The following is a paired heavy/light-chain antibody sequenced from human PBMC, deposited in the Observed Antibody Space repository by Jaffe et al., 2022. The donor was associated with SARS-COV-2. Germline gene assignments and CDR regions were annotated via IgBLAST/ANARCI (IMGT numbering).Heavy chain of an antibody. CDR3: ARSSGWYRTQFDP. CDR2: IHSSGST. Sequence: QVQLQESGPGLVKSSETLSLTCSVSGGSVSSGSYYWTWIRQPPGKGLEWIGYIHSSGSTNYNPSLKSRVTISADTSKNQFSLKVNSVTAADTAVYYCARSSGWYRTQFDPWGQGTLVTVSS. V-gene: IGHV4-61*01. D-gene: IGHD6-19*01. J-gene: IGHJ5*02. CDR1: GGSVSSGSYY.
Light chain of an antibody. J-gene: IGLJ2*01. V-gene: IGLV1-44*01. CDR3: AAWDDILNGL. CDR2: SNN. CDR1: SSNIGSNH. Sequence: QSVLTQPPSASGTPGQKVTISCSGSSSNIGSNHVYWYQQLPGAAPKLLIYSNNQRPSGVPDRFSGSKSGTSASLAISGLQSEDEADYYCAAWDDILNGLFGGGTKLTVL.